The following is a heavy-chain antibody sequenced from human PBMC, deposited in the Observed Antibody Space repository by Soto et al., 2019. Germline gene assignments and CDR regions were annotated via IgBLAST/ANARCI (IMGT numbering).Heavy chain of an antibody. CDR2: IDPSDSYT. J-gene: IGHJ6*02. CDR3: ARHIAVHQYYSGMDV. Sequence: GESLKISCKGSGYSFTSYWISLVRQMPGKGLEWMGRIDPSDSYTNYSPSFQGHVTISADKSISTAYLQWSSLKASDTAMYYCARHIAVHQYYSGMDVWGQGTTVTVPS. V-gene: IGHV5-10-1*01. CDR1: GYSFTSYW. D-gene: IGHD6-19*01.